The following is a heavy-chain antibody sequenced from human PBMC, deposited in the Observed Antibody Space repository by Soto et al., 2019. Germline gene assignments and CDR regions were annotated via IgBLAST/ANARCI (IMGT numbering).Heavy chain of an antibody. D-gene: IGHD6-25*01. J-gene: IGHJ4*02. CDR2: ISGSGGTT. CDR3: AKFFVETGSNSGWPWPFHY. CDR1: GFTFSNYA. Sequence: EVQLLESGGGLVQPGRSLRLSCAASGFTFSNYAMSWVRQAPGQGLDWVSAISGSGGTTYYADSVKGRFTISRDNSKNTLSLQMNSLRAEDAAVYYCAKFFVETGSNSGWPWPFHYWGQGTLVTVSS. V-gene: IGHV3-23*01.